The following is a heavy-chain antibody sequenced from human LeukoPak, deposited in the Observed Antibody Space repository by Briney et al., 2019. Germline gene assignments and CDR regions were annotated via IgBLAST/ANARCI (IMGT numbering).Heavy chain of an antibody. CDR1: GGSISSSSYN. Sequence: PSETLPLTCTVSGGSISSSSYNWGWIRQPLGKGLEWIGSIYNSGSTFYNPSLKSRVTISIDTSKNQFSLKLTSVTAADTAIYYCASQPYYESSGYYFYWGQGTLVTVSS. CDR2: IYNSGST. J-gene: IGHJ4*02. CDR3: ASQPYYESSGYYFY. V-gene: IGHV4-39*01. D-gene: IGHD3-22*01.